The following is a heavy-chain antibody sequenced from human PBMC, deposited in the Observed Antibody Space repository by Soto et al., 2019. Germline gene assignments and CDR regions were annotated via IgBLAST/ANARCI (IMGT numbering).Heavy chain of an antibody. Sequence: QLQLQGSGSGLVKPSQTLSLTCTVSGVSISDGGYTWSWIRQPPGKGMEWIGYIYHTKNTYYSPSLKSRVTMAVERSRDQFSLRLSSVTAADAALYYCASTPGYCSGGSCYYGMDVWGQGTTVTVSS. V-gene: IGHV4-30-2*01. J-gene: IGHJ6*02. CDR3: ASTPGYCSGGSCYYGMDV. CDR1: GVSISDGGYT. D-gene: IGHD2-15*01. CDR2: IYHTKNT.